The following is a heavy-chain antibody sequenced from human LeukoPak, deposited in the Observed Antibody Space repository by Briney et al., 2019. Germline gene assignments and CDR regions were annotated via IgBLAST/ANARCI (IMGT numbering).Heavy chain of an antibody. V-gene: IGHV3-23*01. CDR1: GFTFCSYA. CDR2: ISGSGGAGT. D-gene: IGHD1-26*01. Sequence: PGGSLRLSCAGSGFTFCSYAMSWVRQAPGKGLEWVSTISGSGGAGTYYADSVKGRFTVSRDNSRNTLYLPMNSLRAEDTAVYYCVKDRGGSPFYGMDVWGQGTTVTVSS. CDR3: VKDRGGSPFYGMDV. J-gene: IGHJ6*02.